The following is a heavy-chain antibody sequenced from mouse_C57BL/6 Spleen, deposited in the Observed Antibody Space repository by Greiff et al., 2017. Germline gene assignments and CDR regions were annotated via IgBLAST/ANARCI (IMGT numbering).Heavy chain of an antibody. J-gene: IGHJ4*01. CDR3: ARLAYYSNPYAMDY. CDR1: GYTFTSYW. D-gene: IGHD2-5*01. CDR2: IHPSDSDT. Sequence: VQLQQPGAELVKPGASVKVSCKASGYTFTSYWMHWVKKRPGQGLEWIGRIHPSDSDTNYNQKFKGKATMTIDKSSSTAYMQLSSLTSEDSAVYYCARLAYYSNPYAMDYWGQGTSVTVSS. V-gene: IGHV1-74*01.